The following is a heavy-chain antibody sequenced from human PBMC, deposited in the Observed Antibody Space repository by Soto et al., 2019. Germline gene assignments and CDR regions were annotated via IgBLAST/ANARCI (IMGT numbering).Heavy chain of an antibody. V-gene: IGHV1-2*04. CDR1: GYTFTGYY. Sequence: ASGKVSCKASGYTFTGYYMHWVRQAPGQGLEWMGWINPNSGGTNYAQKFQGWVTMTRDTSISTAYMELSRLRSDDTAVYYCARSVAGDYYYYGMDVWGQGTTVTVSS. D-gene: IGHD6-19*01. J-gene: IGHJ6*02. CDR3: ARSVAGDYYYYGMDV. CDR2: INPNSGGT.